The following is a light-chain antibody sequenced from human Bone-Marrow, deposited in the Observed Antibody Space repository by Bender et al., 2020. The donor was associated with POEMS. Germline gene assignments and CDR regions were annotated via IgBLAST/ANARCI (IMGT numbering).Light chain of an antibody. CDR1: KLGDKY. CDR3: YSAADNEVI. Sequence: SYELTQPPSASVSPGQTASITCSGDKLGDKYACWYQQKPGQSPVLVIYQDTKRPSGIPERFSGSNSGNTATLTISGTQVDDEADYYCYSAADNEVIFGGGTELTVL. V-gene: IGLV3-1*01. J-gene: IGLJ2*01. CDR2: QDT.